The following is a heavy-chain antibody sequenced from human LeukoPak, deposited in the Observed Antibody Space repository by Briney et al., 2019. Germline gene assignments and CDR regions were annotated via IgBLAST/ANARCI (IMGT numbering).Heavy chain of an antibody. CDR3: ARDPPIGGVWGSYRYFDY. D-gene: IGHD3-16*02. CDR1: GGSFSGYY. Sequence: SETLSLTCAVYGGSFSGYYWSWIRQPPGKGLEWIGEINHSGSTNYNPSLKSRVTISVDTSKNQFSLKLSSVTAADTAVYYCARDPPIGGVWGSYRYFDYWGQGTLVTVSS. V-gene: IGHV4-34*01. J-gene: IGHJ4*02. CDR2: INHSGST.